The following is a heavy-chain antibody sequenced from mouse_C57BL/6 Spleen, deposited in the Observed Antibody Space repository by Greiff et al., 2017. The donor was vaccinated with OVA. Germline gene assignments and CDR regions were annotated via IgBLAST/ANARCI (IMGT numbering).Heavy chain of an antibody. D-gene: IGHD2-1*01. Sequence: QVQLQQSGPGLVQPSQSLSITCTVSGFSLTSYGVHWVRQSPGKGLEWLGVIWSGGSTDYNAAFISRLSISKDNSKSQVFFKMNSLQADDTAIYYCASVYYGNSYWYFDVWGTGTTVTVSS. V-gene: IGHV2-2*01. CDR3: ASVYYGNSYWYFDV. CDR2: IWSGGST. J-gene: IGHJ1*03. CDR1: GFSLTSYG.